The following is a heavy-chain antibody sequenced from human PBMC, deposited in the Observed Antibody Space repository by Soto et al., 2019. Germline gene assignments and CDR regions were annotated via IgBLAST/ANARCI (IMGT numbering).Heavy chain of an antibody. V-gene: IGHV5-51*01. Sequence: PGESLKISCKGSGYSFTSYWIGWVRQMPGKGLEWMGIIYPGDSDTRYSPSFQGQVAISADKSISTAYLQWSSLKASDTAIYYCARDGFYAGSGRYSYGYSPPRYYAMDVWGQGTTVTVSS. J-gene: IGHJ6*02. CDR1: GYSFTSYW. D-gene: IGHD5-18*01. CDR3: ARDGFYAGSGRYSYGYSPPRYYAMDV. CDR2: IYPGDSDT.